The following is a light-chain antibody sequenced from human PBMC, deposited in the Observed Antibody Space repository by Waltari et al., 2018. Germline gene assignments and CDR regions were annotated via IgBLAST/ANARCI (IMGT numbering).Light chain of an antibody. CDR2: AAS. Sequence: DIQMTQSPSSLSASVGDRVTITCRASQSITNFLNWYQHKPGTAPKLLIYAASSLVSGAPSRCSGRRSGTDFTLTITSLQPEDVGNYYCQQTYSSPTFGQGTKVEI. CDR3: QQTYSSPT. V-gene: IGKV1-39*01. CDR1: QSITNF. J-gene: IGKJ1*01.